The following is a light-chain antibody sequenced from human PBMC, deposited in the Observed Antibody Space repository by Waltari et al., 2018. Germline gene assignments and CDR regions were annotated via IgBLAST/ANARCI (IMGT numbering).Light chain of an antibody. CDR3: QQSDGIPFT. CDR2: TAS. J-gene: IGKJ2*01. V-gene: IGKV1-39*01. CDR1: QSVTRF. Sequence: DIKMTQSPSSLSASVGDTVTITCRASQSVTRFLNWYQQKPGEVPRLLIYTASNLQSGVPSRFSGSGSGTDFTLTINGLQPEDFATYYCQQSDGIPFTFGQGTKLDVK.